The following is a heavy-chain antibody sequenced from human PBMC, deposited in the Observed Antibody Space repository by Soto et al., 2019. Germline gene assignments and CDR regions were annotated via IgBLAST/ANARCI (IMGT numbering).Heavy chain of an antibody. Sequence: SETLSLTCAVYGGSFSGYYWSWIRQPPGKGLEWIGEINHSGNTNYNPSLKSRVTISVDTSKNQFSLKLSSVIAADTAVYYCARGIRMAVTWGQGTLVTVSS. J-gene: IGHJ4*02. CDR2: INHSGNT. D-gene: IGHD6-19*01. CDR1: GGSFSGYY. V-gene: IGHV4-34*01. CDR3: ARGIRMAVT.